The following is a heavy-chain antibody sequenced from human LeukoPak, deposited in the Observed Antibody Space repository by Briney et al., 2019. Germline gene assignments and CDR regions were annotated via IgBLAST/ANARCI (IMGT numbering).Heavy chain of an antibody. J-gene: IGHJ6*03. CDR3: AKFPDSLSSSYRTYYYYMDV. CDR2: ISGSGGST. Sequence: GGSLRLSCAASGFTFSSYAMSWVRQAPGKGLEWVSAISGSGGSTYYADSVKGRFTISRDNSKNSLYLQMNSLRAEDTAVYYCAKFPDSLSSSYRTYYYYMDVWGKGTTVTVSS. CDR1: GFTFSSYA. V-gene: IGHV3-23*01. D-gene: IGHD6-13*01.